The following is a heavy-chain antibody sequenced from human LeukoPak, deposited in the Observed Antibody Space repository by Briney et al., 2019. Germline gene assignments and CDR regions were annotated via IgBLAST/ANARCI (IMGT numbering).Heavy chain of an antibody. Sequence: PGGSLRLSCAASGFTFSDYYMSWIRQAPGKGLEWISYISDSGNTIYYADSAKGRFTISRDNAKNSLYLQMNSLRAEDTAVYYCASDSSSWYYRWFDPWGQGTLVTVSS. CDR1: GFTFSDYY. CDR3: ASDSSSWYYRWFDP. CDR2: ISDSGNTI. J-gene: IGHJ5*02. D-gene: IGHD6-13*01. V-gene: IGHV3-11*04.